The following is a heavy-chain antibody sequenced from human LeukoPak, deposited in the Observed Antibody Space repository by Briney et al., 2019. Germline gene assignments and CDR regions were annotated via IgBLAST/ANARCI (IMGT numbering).Heavy chain of an antibody. D-gene: IGHD3-10*01. V-gene: IGHV3-7*01. Sequence: PGGALRLSRATPGFTLTKYLMSRGRPAPGEGGGGGGHKKADGSGKFYVDSVKGRFTISRDNAKNSLYLQMSSLRAEDTAVYYCARESSVVRGVITDFDYWGQGTLVTVSS. J-gene: IGHJ4*02. CDR3: ARESSVVRGVITDFDY. CDR1: GFTLTKYL. CDR2: KKADGSGK.